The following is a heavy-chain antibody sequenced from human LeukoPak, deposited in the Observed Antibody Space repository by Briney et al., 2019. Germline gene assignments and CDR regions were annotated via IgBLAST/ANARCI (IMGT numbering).Heavy chain of an antibody. CDR2: ISSSGSTI. Sequence: PGGSLRLSCAASGFTFSSYEMNWVRQAPGKGLEWVSYISSSGSTIYYADSVKGRFTISRDNAKNSLYLQMNSLRAEDTAVYYCAKDHGSYCSGGNCYGMNVWGQGTTVTVSS. D-gene: IGHD2-15*01. J-gene: IGHJ6*02. CDR3: AKDHGSYCSGGNCYGMNV. V-gene: IGHV3-48*03. CDR1: GFTFSSYE.